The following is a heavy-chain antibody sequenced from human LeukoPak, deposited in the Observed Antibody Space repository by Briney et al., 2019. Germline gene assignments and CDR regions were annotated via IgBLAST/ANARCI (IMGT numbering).Heavy chain of an antibody. V-gene: IGHV4-4*07. J-gene: IGHJ6*03. CDR3: ARASVPAAKDYYYYYMDV. CDR2: IYTSGST. Sequence: KPSETLSLTCTVSGGSISSYYWSWVRQPAGKGLEWIGRIYTSGSTNYNPSLKSRVTMSVDTSKNQFSLKLSSVTAADTAVYYCARASVPAAKDYYYYYMDVWGKGTTVTVSS. CDR1: GGSISSYY. D-gene: IGHD2-2*01.